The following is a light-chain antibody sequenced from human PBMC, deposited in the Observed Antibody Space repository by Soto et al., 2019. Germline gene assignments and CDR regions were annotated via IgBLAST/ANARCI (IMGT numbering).Light chain of an antibody. CDR2: DAS. CDR1: QSISSW. V-gene: IGKV1-5*01. J-gene: IGKJ1*01. Sequence: DIQMTQSPSTLSASVGDRVTITCRASQSISSWLAWYQQKPGKAPKFLIYDASSLERGVPSRFSGSGSGTEFTLTISSLQPDDFATYYCQQYNSYSRTFGQGTMVEIK. CDR3: QQYNSYSRT.